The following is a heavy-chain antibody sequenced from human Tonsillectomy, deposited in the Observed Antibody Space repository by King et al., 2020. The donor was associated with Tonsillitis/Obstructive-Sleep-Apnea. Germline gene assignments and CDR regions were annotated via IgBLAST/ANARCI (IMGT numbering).Heavy chain of an antibody. CDR3: AREGIYDSSGYADAFDI. CDR1: GFTFSNYA. CDR2: ISYDGSNK. Sequence: QLVQSGGGVVQPGRSLRLSCAASGFTFSNYAIHWVRQAPGKGLEWVAVISYDGSNKYYSDSVKGRFTISRDNSKNNLDLQMNSLRAEDTAVYYCAREGIYDSSGYADAFDIWGQGTMVTVSS. J-gene: IGHJ3*02. D-gene: IGHD3-22*01. V-gene: IGHV3-30*04.